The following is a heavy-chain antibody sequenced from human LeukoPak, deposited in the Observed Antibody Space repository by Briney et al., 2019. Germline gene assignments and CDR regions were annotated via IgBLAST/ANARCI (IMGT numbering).Heavy chain of an antibody. Sequence: ASVMVSCKASGYTFTAYYMHWVRQAPGQGLEWMGWINPNGGGTDSAQKFQGRVTMTRDTSISTAYMELSRLRSDDTAVYYCTRALRLGELSSNYYWGQGTLVTVSS. CDR1: GYTFTAYY. D-gene: IGHD3-16*02. J-gene: IGHJ4*02. CDR3: TRALRLGELSSNYY. V-gene: IGHV1-2*02. CDR2: INPNGGGT.